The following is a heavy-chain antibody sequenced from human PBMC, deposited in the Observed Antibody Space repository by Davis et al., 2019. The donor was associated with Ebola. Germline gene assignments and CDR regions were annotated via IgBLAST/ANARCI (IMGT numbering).Heavy chain of an antibody. D-gene: IGHD3-10*01. CDR1: GYTFTSYD. CDR3: ATDQFDGSGKKRYYYGMDV. J-gene: IGHJ6*02. Sequence: ASVKVSCKASGYTFTSYDINWVRQATGQGLGWMGWMNPNSGNTGYAQKFQGRVTMTRNTSISTAYMELSSLRSEDTAVYYCATDQFDGSGKKRYYYGMDVWGQGTTVTVSS. CDR2: MNPNSGNT. V-gene: IGHV1-8*01.